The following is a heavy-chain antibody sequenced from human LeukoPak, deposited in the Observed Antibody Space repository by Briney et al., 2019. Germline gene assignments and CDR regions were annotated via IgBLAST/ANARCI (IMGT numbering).Heavy chain of an antibody. J-gene: IGHJ4*02. D-gene: IGHD1-1*01. CDR3: ARARYNWNDEYFDY. CDR2: IKQDGSEK. Sequence: GGSLRLSCAASGFTFSSYWMSWVRQAPGKGLEWVANIKQDGSEKYYVDSVKGRSTISRDNAKNSLYLQMNSLRAEDTAVYYCARARYNWNDEYFDYWGQGTLVTVSS. CDR1: GFTFSSYW. V-gene: IGHV3-7*01.